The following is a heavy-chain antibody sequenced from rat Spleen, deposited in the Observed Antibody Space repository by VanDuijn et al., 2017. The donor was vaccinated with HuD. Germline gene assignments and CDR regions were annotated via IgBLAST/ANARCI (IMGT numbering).Heavy chain of an antibody. J-gene: IGHJ2*01. D-gene: IGHD1-11*01. CDR1: GFTFRNYD. Sequence: EVQLVESGGDLVQPGRSLKVSCAASGFTFRNYDMAWVRQAPTKGLEWVATISSDGRRNYYRDSVKGRFTISRDNAKSSLYLQMDSLRSADTATYYCTRGEEAIGGYWGQGVMVTVSS. CDR3: TRGEEAIGGY. V-gene: IGHV5-29*01. CDR2: ISSDGRRN.